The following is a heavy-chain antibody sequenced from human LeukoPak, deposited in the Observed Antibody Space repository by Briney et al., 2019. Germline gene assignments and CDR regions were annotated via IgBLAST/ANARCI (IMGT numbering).Heavy chain of an antibody. CDR2: IKQDGSNK. CDR3: ARAEKIAVAGMGYYFDY. Sequence: GGSLRLSCAASGFTFSNYPMNWVRQAPGKGLEWVANIKQDGSNKYYADSVKGRFTISRDNSKNTLYLQMNSLRAEDTAVYYCARAEKIAVAGMGYYFDYWGQGTLVTVSS. J-gene: IGHJ4*02. D-gene: IGHD6-19*01. V-gene: IGHV3-33*08. CDR1: GFTFSNYP.